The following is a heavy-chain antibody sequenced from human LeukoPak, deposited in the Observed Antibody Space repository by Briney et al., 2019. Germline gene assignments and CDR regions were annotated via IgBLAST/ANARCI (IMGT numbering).Heavy chain of an antibody. CDR1: GFTFSSYW. D-gene: IGHD4-17*01. Sequence: PGGSLRLSCAASGFTFSSYWMSWVRPAPGKGLEGVANIKQDGSEKYYVDSVKGRFTISRDNAKNSLYLQMNSLRAEDTAVYYRASHGDYLPDYFDYWGQGALVTVSS. V-gene: IGHV3-7*01. J-gene: IGHJ4*02. CDR3: ASHGDYLPDYFDY. CDR2: IKQDGSEK.